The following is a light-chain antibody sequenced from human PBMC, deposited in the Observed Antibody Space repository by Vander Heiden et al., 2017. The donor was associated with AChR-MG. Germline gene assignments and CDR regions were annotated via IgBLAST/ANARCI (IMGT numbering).Light chain of an antibody. Sequence: DFVMTQSPLSLPVTPGEPATISCRCSQSLLYSDRNNYLDWYQQKPGQAPQILIYVGSNRAPGVPDRFSGSGSGTDFTLKISRVEAEDVGVYYCMQTLQAPLTFGQGTKLEI. J-gene: IGKJ2*01. CDR1: QSLLYSDRNNY. CDR2: VGS. CDR3: MQTLQAPLT. V-gene: IGKV2-28*01.